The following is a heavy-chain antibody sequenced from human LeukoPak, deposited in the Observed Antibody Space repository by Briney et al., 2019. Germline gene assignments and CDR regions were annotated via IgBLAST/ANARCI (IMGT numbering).Heavy chain of an antibody. CDR1: GFTFSSYS. V-gene: IGHV3-21*01. D-gene: IGHD3-3*01. Sequence: GGSLRLSCAASGFTFSSYSMNWVRQAPGKGLEWVSSISSSSRYIYSADSVKGRFTISRDKAKNSLYLQMNSLRAEDTAVYYCARDPNTYYDFWSGSNWFDPWGQGTLVTVSS. CDR3: ARDPNTYYDFWSGSNWFDP. J-gene: IGHJ5*02. CDR2: ISSSSRYI.